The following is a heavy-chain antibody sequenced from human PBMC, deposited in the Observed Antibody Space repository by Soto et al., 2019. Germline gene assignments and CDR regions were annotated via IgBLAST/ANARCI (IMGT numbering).Heavy chain of an antibody. CDR3: AKALIAVAGNFDY. CDR1: GFTFSSYG. V-gene: IGHV3-30*18. D-gene: IGHD6-19*01. CDR2: ISYDGSNK. J-gene: IGHJ4*02. Sequence: GGSLRLSCAASGFTFSSYGMHWVRQAPGKGLEWVAVISYDGSNKYYADSVKGRFTISRDNSKNTLYLQMNSLRAEDTAVYYCAKALIAVAGNFDYWGQGTLVTV.